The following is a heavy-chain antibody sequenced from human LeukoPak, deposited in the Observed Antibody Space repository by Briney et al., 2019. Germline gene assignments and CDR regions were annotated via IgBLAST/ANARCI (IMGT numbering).Heavy chain of an antibody. CDR2: IYYSGST. D-gene: IGHD3-3*01. CDR1: GGSIRSYY. Sequence: SETLSLTCTVSGGSIRSYYWSWIRQPPGKGLEWIGYIYYSGSTNYNPSLRSRVTISVDSSKNQFSLKLTSVTAADTAMYYCARPGYDFWSGYYSYFDYWGQGTLVTVSS. J-gene: IGHJ4*02. V-gene: IGHV4-59*01. CDR3: ARPGYDFWSGYYSYFDY.